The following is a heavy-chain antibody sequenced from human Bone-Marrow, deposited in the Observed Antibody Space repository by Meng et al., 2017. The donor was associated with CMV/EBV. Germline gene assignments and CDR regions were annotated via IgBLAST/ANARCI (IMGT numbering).Heavy chain of an antibody. Sequence: GGSLKIFCAASGFTFSNPWLSWVRQAPGKGLEWVGRVKSKTEGGTTDYAAPVKGRFSISRDESKNTLYLQMNSLKTEDTAVYYCTTRIMITLGGVIGRNYVDYWGQGTLVTVSS. J-gene: IGHJ4*02. CDR2: VKSKTEGGTT. CDR3: TTRIMITLGGVIGRNYVDY. CDR1: GFTFSNPW. V-gene: IGHV3-15*01. D-gene: IGHD3-16*02.